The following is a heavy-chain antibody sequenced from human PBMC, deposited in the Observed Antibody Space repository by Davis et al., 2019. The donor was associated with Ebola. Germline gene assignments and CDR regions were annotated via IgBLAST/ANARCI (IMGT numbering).Heavy chain of an antibody. CDR2: TYYRSKWYN. CDR1: GDSVSSNSAA. J-gene: IGHJ4*02. D-gene: IGHD5-18*01. Sequence: MPSETLSLTCAISGDSVSSNSAAWNWIRQSPSRGLEWLGRTYYRSKWYNDYAVSVKSRITINPDTSKNQFSLQLTSVTPEDTAVYYCAREGSAYSYGWDYFDYWGQGTLVTVSS. V-gene: IGHV6-1*01. CDR3: AREGSAYSYGWDYFDY.